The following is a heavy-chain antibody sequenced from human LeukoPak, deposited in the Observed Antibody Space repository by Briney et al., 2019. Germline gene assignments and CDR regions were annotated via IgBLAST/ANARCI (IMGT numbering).Heavy chain of an antibody. CDR2: ISYDGSNK. CDR3: ARNGDVAAMFWYFDY. Sequence: PGGSLRLSRAASGFTFSSYAMHWVRQAPGKGLEWVAVISYDGSNKYYADSVKGRFTISRDNSKNTLYLQMNSLRAEDTAVYYCARNGDVAAMFWYFDYWGQGTLVTVSS. D-gene: IGHD2-15*01. V-gene: IGHV3-30*04. CDR1: GFTFSSYA. J-gene: IGHJ4*02.